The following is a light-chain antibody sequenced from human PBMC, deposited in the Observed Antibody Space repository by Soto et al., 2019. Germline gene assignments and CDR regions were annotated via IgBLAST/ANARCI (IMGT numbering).Light chain of an antibody. CDR2: EVS. CDR3: SWWRGSSKAVV. J-gene: IGLJ2*01. V-gene: IGLV2-14*01. CDR1: SSDVGGYNY. Sequence: QSALTQPASVSGSPGQSITISCTGTSSDVGGYNYVSWYQQHPGKAPKLLIYEVSDRPSGVSHRFSGSKSGNTASLTISGLQAEDEAEYEWSWWRGSSKAVVFGGVTKLTVL.